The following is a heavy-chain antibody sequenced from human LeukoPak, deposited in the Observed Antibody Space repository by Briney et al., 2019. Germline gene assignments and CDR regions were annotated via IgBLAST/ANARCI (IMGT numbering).Heavy chain of an antibody. CDR1: GGSISSYY. V-gene: IGHV4-59*12. CDR3: ARETSAAHYYDSSGYIEG. J-gene: IGHJ3*01. D-gene: IGHD3-22*01. Sequence: PSETLSLTCTVSGGSISSYYWSWIRQPPGKGLEWIGYIYYSGSTNYNPSLKSRVTISVDTSKNQFSLKLSSVTAADTAVYYCARETSAAHYYDSSGYIEGWGQGTMVTVSS. CDR2: IYYSGST.